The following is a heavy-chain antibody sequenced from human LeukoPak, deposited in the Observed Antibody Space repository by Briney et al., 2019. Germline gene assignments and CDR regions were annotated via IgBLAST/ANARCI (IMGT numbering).Heavy chain of an antibody. V-gene: IGHV3-30*18. CDR1: GFTFSNYG. CDR2: ISYDGSDK. J-gene: IGHJ3*02. Sequence: GRSLRLSCAASGFTFSNYGMHWVRQAPGKGLEWVAGISYDGSDKYYADSVKGRFTISRDNSKNTLYLQMNSLRAEDTAVYYCAKDEVVVTASRGDDAFDIWGQGTMVTVSS. D-gene: IGHD2-21*02. CDR3: AKDEVVVTASRGDDAFDI.